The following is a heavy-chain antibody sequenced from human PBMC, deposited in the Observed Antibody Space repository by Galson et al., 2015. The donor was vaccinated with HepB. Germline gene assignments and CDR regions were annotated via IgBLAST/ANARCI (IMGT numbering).Heavy chain of an antibody. CDR2: ISSNGGST. Sequence: SLRLSCAASGFTFSSYAMHWVRQAPGKGLEYVSAISSNGGSTYYANSVKGRFTISRDNSKNTLYLQMGSLRAEDMAVYYCARDDDWESSGWSNYYYYGMDVWGQGTTVTVSS. V-gene: IGHV3-64*01. J-gene: IGHJ6*02. CDR1: GFTFSSYA. CDR3: ARDDDWESSGWSNYYYYGMDV. D-gene: IGHD6-19*01.